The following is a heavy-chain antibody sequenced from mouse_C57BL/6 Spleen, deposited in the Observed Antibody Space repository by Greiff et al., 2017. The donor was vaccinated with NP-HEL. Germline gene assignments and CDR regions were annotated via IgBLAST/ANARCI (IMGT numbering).Heavy chain of an antibody. J-gene: IGHJ3*01. D-gene: IGHD4-1*01. CDR2: IDPSDSYT. CDR1: GYTFTSYW. Sequence: QVQLKQPGAELVKPGASVKLSCKASGYTFTSYWMQWVKQRPGQGLEWIGEIDPSDSYTNYNQKFKGKATLTVDTSSSTAYMQLSSLTSEDSAVYYCARGGELGRIAYWGQGTLVTVSA. V-gene: IGHV1-50*01. CDR3: ARGGELGRIAY.